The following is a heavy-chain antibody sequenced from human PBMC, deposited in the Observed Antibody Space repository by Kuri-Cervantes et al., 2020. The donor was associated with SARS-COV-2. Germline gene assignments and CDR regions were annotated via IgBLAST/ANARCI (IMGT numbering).Heavy chain of an antibody. CDR2: INPNSGGT. CDR3: ARDCSGTDCNVIVYALSD. J-gene: IGHJ4*02. V-gene: IGHV1-2*02. Sequence: GESLKISCKASGYTFTGYYMHWVRQAPGQGLEWMGWINPNSGGTNYAQKFQGRVTMTRDTSTSTVYMELSSLRSDDTAMYYCARDCSGTDCNVIVYALSDWGQGTLVTVSS. CDR1: GYTFTGYY. D-gene: IGHD2-8*01.